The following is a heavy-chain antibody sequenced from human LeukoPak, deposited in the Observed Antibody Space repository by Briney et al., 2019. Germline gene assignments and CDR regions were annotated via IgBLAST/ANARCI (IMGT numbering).Heavy chain of an antibody. J-gene: IGHJ4*02. CDR1: GFTFRDLA. V-gene: IGHV3-23*01. Sequence: QPGGSLRLSCTASGFTFRDLAMNWVRQAPGKGLEWVSTLSASGSITYYADSVKGRFTISRGDSKNMLYLQMSSLRVDDTAVYYCAYLGLSSDWNDVPGPQIDHWGQGMLVSVSS. CDR3: AYLGLSSDWNDVPGPQIDH. CDR2: LSASGSIT. D-gene: IGHD1-1*01.